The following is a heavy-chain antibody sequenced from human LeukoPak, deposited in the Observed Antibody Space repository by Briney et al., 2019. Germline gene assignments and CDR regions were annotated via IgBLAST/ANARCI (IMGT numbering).Heavy chain of an antibody. V-gene: IGHV3-23*01. J-gene: IGHJ5*02. CDR3: ARSGTYNWFDP. CDR1: GFTFSSYV. CDR2: ISGGGGTT. Sequence: GGSLRLSCAASGFTFSSYVMSWVRQAPGKGLEWVSAISGGGGTTYYADSVKGRFTISRDNSKNTLYLQMNNLRAEDTAVYYCARSGTYNWFDPWGQGTLVTVSS. D-gene: IGHD1-26*01.